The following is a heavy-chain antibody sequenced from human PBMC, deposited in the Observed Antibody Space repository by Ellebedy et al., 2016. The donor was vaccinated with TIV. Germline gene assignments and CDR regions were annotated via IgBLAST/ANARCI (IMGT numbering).Heavy chain of an antibody. Sequence: ASVKVSXXASGYTFSGNHMHWVRQAPGQGLEWMGWINSSGGTNYAQKFQGRVTMTRDTSISTAYMELSRLRSDDTAVYYCARVVIGLDLWGQGTLVTVSS. CDR2: INSSGGT. CDR3: ARVVIGLDL. J-gene: IGHJ5*02. V-gene: IGHV1-2*02. CDR1: GYTFSGNH. D-gene: IGHD2-2*01.